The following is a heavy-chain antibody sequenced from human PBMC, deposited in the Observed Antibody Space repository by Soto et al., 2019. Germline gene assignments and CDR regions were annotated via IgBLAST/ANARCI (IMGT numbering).Heavy chain of an antibody. Sequence: ASETLSLTCAVYGGSFSGYYWSWIRQSPGKGLEYIGEINHSGSTNYNPSLKSRVTISVDTSKNQFSLKLSSVTAADTAVYYCARGREFDWVTRSYYGRDVWGQGPRVSVSS. V-gene: IGHV4-34*01. CDR3: ARGREFDWVTRSYYGRDV. D-gene: IGHD3-9*01. J-gene: IGHJ6*02. CDR1: GGSFSGYY. CDR2: INHSGST.